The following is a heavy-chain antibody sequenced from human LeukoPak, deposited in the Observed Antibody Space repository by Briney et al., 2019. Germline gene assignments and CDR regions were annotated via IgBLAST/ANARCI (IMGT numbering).Heavy chain of an antibody. CDR1: GFTFSHYN. CDR3: AKEGTAQISTWYDN. CDR2: ISTSSTSI. D-gene: IGHD2-2*01. Sequence: GGSLRLSCAASGFTFSHYNMNWVRQAPGKGLEWVSSISTSSTSIKYADSVKGRFTISRDNAKNSLFLQMNSLSPDDTAVYYCAKEGTAQISTWYDNWGQGTLVTVSS. J-gene: IGHJ4*02. V-gene: IGHV3-21*01.